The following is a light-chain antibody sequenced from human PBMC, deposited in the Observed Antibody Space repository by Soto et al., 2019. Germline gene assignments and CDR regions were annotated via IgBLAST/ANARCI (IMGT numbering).Light chain of an antibody. CDR2: EVN. CDR1: SSDVGGYNY. CDR3: SSYASSSHV. Sequence: QSALTQPPPASGYPGQSVAISCTGTSSDVGGYNYVSWYQQHPGKAPKLMIYEVNKRPSGVPDRFSGSKSGNPASLTVSGLQDDDAADYYCSSYASSSHVFGTGTKVAVL. V-gene: IGLV2-8*01. J-gene: IGLJ1*01.